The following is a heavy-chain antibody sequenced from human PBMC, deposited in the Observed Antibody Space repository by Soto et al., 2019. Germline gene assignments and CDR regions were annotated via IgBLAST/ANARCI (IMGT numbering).Heavy chain of an antibody. CDR3: ARDRAVLWFGEAGIDAFDI. CDR2: MYNTGST. J-gene: IGHJ3*02. Sequence: ETLSLTCTVSGGSISGYYWSWIRQPPGKGLEWIGYMYNTGSTVYNPSFKSRVTISVDTSKNQFSLKLSSVTAADTAVYYCARDRAVLWFGEAGIDAFDIWGQGTMVTVSS. CDR1: GGSISGYY. D-gene: IGHD3-10*01. V-gene: IGHV4-59*12.